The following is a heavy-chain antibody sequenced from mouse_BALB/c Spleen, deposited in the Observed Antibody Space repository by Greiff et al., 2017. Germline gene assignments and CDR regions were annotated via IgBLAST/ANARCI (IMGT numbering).Heavy chain of an antibody. CDR2: INPSTGYT. CDR3: ARDSSGSFAY. Sequence: QVQLQQSGAELAKPGASVKMSCKASGYTFTSYWMHWVKQRPGQGLEWIGYINPSTGYTEYNQKFKDKATLTADKSSSTAYMQLSSLTSEDSAVYYCARDSSGSFAYWGQGTTLTVSS. V-gene: IGHV1-7*01. J-gene: IGHJ2*01. D-gene: IGHD3-2*01. CDR1: GYTFTSYW.